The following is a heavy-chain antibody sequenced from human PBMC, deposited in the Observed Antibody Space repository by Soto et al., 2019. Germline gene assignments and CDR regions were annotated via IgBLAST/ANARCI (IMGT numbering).Heavy chain of an antibody. CDR1: VFTFSNYG. V-gene: IGHV3-30*18. J-gene: IGHJ4*02. Sequence: LRLSFAASVFTFSNYGMQWVRQAPGKGLEWVAVISADGNTRFYADSVKGRFTISRDNSKNTLELQMISLRTEDTAVYYCAKEKTAHISSFYDSWGQGAMVTV. CDR3: AKEKTAHISSFYDS. D-gene: IGHD6-6*01. CDR2: ISADGNTR.